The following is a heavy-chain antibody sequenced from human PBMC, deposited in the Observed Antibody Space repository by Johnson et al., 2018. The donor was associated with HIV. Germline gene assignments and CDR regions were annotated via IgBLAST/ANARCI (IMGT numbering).Heavy chain of an antibody. D-gene: IGHD2-15*01. CDR3: ARSPRIVVVVAATVGHAFDI. J-gene: IGHJ3*02. Sequence: VQLVESGGGLVQPGGSLRLSCAASGFTFSSYAMSWVRQGPGKGLEWVAVISYDGSNKYYADSVKGRFTISRDNSKNTLYLQMNSLRAEDTAVYYCARSPRIVVVVAATVGHAFDIWGQGTMVTVSS. CDR1: GFTFSSYA. V-gene: IGHV3-30*04. CDR2: ISYDGSNK.